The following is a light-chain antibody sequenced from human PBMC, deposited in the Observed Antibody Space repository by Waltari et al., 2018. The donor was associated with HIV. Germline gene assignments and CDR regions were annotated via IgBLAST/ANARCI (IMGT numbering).Light chain of an antibody. CDR1: SSDVGGTNY. CDR2: DVS. V-gene: IGLV2-14*03. Sequence: QSALTQPASVSGSPGQSITISCTGTSSDVGGTNYVYWYQQHPGKAPKLMIYDVSIRPSGVSKRVSGSKSGNTASLTISGLQAEDEADYYCSSYTSSSTVVFGGGTKLTVL. CDR3: SSYTSSSTVV. J-gene: IGLJ2*01.